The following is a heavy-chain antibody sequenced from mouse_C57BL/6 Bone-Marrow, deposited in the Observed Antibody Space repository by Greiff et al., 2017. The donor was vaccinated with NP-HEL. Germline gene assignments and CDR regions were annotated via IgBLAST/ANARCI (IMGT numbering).Heavy chain of an antibody. CDR2: IDPETGGT. D-gene: IGHD1-1*01. CDR3: TGYYGSSFFDY. CDR1: GYTFTDYE. V-gene: IGHV1-15*01. J-gene: IGHJ2*01. Sequence: SGAELVRPGASVTLSCKASGYTFTDYEMHWVKQTPVHGLEWIGAIDPETGGTAYNQKFKGKAILTADKSSSTAYMERRSLTSEDSAVYYCTGYYGSSFFDYWGQGTTLTVSS.